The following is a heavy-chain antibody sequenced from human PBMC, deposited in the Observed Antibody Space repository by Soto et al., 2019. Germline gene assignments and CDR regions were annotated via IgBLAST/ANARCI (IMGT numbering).Heavy chain of an antibody. V-gene: IGHV3-30-3*01. J-gene: IGHJ4*02. CDR3: VRDRVVAGIGEVDY. Sequence: QVQLEESGGGVVQPGRSLRLSCAASGFTFSSHAMQWVRQAPGKGLEWVAVISYDGSNKYYADSVKGRFTISRDNSKNTLHLQMDSLRTEDTAVYHCVRDRVVAGIGEVDYWGQGTLVTVSS. CDR2: ISYDGSNK. D-gene: IGHD6-19*01. CDR1: GFTFSSHA.